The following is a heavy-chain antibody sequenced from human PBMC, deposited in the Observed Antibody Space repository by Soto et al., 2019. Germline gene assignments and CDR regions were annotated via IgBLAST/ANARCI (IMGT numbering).Heavy chain of an antibody. CDR1: GGSISSSSYY. Sequence: QLQLQESGPGLVKPSETLSLTCTVSGGSISSSSYYWGWIRQPPGKGLEWIGSIYYSGSTYYNPSLKSRVNISVDTSKNQFSLKLSSVTAADTAVYYCASYVVVVVAATRANGMDVWGQGTTVTVSS. CDR2: IYYSGST. D-gene: IGHD2-15*01. V-gene: IGHV4-39*01. CDR3: ASYVVVVVAATRANGMDV. J-gene: IGHJ6*02.